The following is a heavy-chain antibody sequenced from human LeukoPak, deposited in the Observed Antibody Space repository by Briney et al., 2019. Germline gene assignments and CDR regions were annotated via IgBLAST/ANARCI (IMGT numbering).Heavy chain of an antibody. Sequence: SETLSLTCTVSGGSISSYYWSWIRQPAGKELEWIGRIYTSGSTNYNPSLNSRVTMSVDTSKNQFSLKLSSVAAADTAVYYCARDFSHCSGGSCHFDYWGQGTLVTVSS. CDR1: GGSISSYY. CDR3: ARDFSHCSGGSCHFDY. V-gene: IGHV4-4*07. D-gene: IGHD2-15*01. CDR2: IYTSGST. J-gene: IGHJ4*02.